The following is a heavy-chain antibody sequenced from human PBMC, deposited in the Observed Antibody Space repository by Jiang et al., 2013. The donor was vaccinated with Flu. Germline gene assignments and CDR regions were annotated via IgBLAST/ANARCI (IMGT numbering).Heavy chain of an antibody. Sequence: GAEVKKPGASVKVSCKASGYTFTSYFMHWVRQAPGQGLEWMGTINPSGGSTSYAQKFQGGVTMTRDTSTSAVYMELSSLRSEDTALYYCSVGISVAATLFEDYGLDVWGPGTTVIVSS. D-gene: IGHD6-19*01. CDR3: SVGISVAATLFEDYGLDV. CDR2: INPSGGST. CDR1: GYTFTSYF. J-gene: IGHJ6*02. V-gene: IGHV1-46*03.